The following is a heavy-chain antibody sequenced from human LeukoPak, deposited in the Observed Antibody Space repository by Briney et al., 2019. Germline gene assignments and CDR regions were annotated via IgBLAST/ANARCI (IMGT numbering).Heavy chain of an antibody. CDR2: IRYDGSNK. D-gene: IGHD3-22*01. CDR1: GFTFSSYG. V-gene: IGHV3-30*02. Sequence: GGSLRLSCAASGFTFSSYGMHWVRQAPGKGLEWVAFIRYDGSNKYNADSVKGRFTISRDNAKNSLYLQMNSLRAEDTAVYYCASSRYDSSGYYGIIGYWGQGTLVTVST. J-gene: IGHJ4*02. CDR3: ASSRYDSSGYYGIIGY.